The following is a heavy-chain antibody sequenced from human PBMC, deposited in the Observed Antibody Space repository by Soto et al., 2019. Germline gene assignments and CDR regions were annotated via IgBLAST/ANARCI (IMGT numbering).Heavy chain of an antibody. D-gene: IGHD6-6*01. Sequence: PSETLSLTCTVSGGSISSGDYYWSWIRQPPGKGLEWIGYIYYSGSTYYNPSLKSRVTISVDTSKNQFSLKLSSVTAADTAVYYCARAQQLVDYYYYGMDVWGQGTTVTVSS. CDR3: ARAQQLVDYYYYGMDV. CDR2: IYYSGST. CDR1: GGSISSGDYY. J-gene: IGHJ6*02. V-gene: IGHV4-30-4*01.